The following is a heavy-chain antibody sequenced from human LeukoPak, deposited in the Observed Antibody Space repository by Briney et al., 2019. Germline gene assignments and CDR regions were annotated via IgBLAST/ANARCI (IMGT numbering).Heavy chain of an antibody. D-gene: IGHD3-16*02. J-gene: IGHJ4*02. CDR2: ISYDGSSK. V-gene: IGHV3-30-3*01. CDR3: AKESQLSYAGTFYIDY. CDR1: GFTFSSYA. Sequence: GGSLRLSCAASGFTFSSYAMSWVRQAPGKGLEWVAAISYDGSSKNYADSVKGRFTVSRDNSKNTIYLQMNSLRAEDTAVYYCAKESQLSYAGTFYIDYWGQGTVVTVSS.